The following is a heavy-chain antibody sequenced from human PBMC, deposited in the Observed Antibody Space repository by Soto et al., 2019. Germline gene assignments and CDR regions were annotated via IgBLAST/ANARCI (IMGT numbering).Heavy chain of an antibody. CDR3: VRDCWVGAVSGALDA. D-gene: IGHD2-15*01. Sequence: QVQLVESGGGLVQPGTSLRLSCAASGFAFSNYGMHWVRQPPGKGLEWVSVIWHDGSNKYYADSVKGRSTISRDNSQNTLFLQMKGVRGEDTAVYYCVRDCWVGAVSGALDAWGQGTLVTVSS. CDR2: IWHDGSNK. J-gene: IGHJ5*02. CDR1: GFAFSNYG. V-gene: IGHV3-33*01.